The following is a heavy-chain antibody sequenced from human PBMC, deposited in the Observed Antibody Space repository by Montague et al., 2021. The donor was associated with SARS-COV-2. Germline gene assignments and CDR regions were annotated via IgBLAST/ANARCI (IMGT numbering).Heavy chain of an antibody. CDR1: GGSISSSSYY. D-gene: IGHD3-22*01. J-gene: IGHJ4*02. CDR3: ARQEGTMIVVVIIKLRYYFDY. Sequence: SETLSLTCTVSGGSISSSSYYWGWIRQPPGKGLEWIGSIYYSGSTYYNPSLKSRVTISVDTSKNQFSLKLSSVTAADTAVYYCARQEGTMIVVVIIKLRYYFDYWGQGTLVTVSS. V-gene: IGHV4-39*01. CDR2: IYYSGST.